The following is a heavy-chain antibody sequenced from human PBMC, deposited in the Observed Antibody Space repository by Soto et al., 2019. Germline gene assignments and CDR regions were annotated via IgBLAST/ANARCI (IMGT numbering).Heavy chain of an antibody. Sequence: PSETLSLTCTVSGGSISGYYWSWLRQPPGKGLEYIGYIYYTGSTNYNPSLKSRVTISVDTSKNQFSLKLSSVTGADTAVYYCVRHSYSGYDYWGQGTLVTVSS. CDR1: GGSISGYY. CDR3: VRHSYSGYDY. CDR2: IYYTGST. V-gene: IGHV4-59*08. D-gene: IGHD5-12*01. J-gene: IGHJ4*02.